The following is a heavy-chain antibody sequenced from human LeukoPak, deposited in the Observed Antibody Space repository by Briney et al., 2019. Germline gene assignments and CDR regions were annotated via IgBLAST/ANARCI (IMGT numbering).Heavy chain of an antibody. CDR3: ARRGDPSRGYAFDI. D-gene: IGHD2-21*02. CDR1: GGSISSSSDF. Sequence: SETLSLTCTVSGGSISSSSDFWGWIRQPPGKGLEWIGNVYSSGSPYYSPYLTSRVTISVDPSKNQFSLKLRSVTAADTAVYFCARRGDPSRGYAFDIWGQGTMVTVSS. J-gene: IGHJ3*02. CDR2: VYSSGSP. V-gene: IGHV4-39*01.